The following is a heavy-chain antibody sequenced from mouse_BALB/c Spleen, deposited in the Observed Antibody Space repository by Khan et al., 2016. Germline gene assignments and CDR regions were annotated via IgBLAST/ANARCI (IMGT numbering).Heavy chain of an antibody. D-gene: IGHD2-4*01. CDR2: IDPYNGVI. Sequence: VQLQQSGPELVKPGASVKVSCKASGYSFTDYNMYWVKQSHGKSLEWLGYIDPYNGVINYNQKFKGKATLTVDKSSSTAFMHLNSLTSEDSAVYSCARYDYDVVWFAYWGQGTLVTVSA. CDR1: GYSFTDYN. J-gene: IGHJ3*01. CDR3: ARYDYDVVWFAY. V-gene: IGHV1S135*01.